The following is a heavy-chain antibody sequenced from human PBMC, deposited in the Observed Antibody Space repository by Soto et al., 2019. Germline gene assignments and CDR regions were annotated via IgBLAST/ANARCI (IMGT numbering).Heavy chain of an antibody. J-gene: IGHJ4*02. V-gene: IGHV1-69*01. CDR2: IIPIFGTA. D-gene: IGHD3-22*01. CDR3: ARDRVRGYYYDSSGSKGAY. Sequence: QVQLVQSGAEVKKPGSSVKVSCKASGGTFSSYAISWVRQAPGQGLEWMGGIIPIFGTANYVQKFQGRVTITADESTSTAYMELSSLRSEDTAVYYCARDRVRGYYYDSSGSKGAYWGQGTLVTVSS. CDR1: GGTFSSYA.